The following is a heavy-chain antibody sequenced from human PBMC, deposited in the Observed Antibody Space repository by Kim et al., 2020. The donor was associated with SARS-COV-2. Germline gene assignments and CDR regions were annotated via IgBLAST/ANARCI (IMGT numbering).Heavy chain of an antibody. D-gene: IGHD3-10*01. CDR3: AKDLYYYGSGSYYNGFDY. Sequence: GGSLRLSCAASGFTFSSYAMSWVRQAPGKGLEWVSAISGSGGSTYYADSVKGRFTISRDNSKNTLYLQMNSLRAEDTAVYYCAKDLYYYGSGSYYNGFDYWGQGTLVTVSS. J-gene: IGHJ4*02. CDR1: GFTFSSYA. CDR2: ISGSGGST. V-gene: IGHV3-23*01.